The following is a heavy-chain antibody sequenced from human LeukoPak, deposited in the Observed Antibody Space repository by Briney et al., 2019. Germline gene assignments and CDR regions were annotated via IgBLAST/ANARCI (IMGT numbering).Heavy chain of an antibody. CDR2: IYYSGST. V-gene: IGHV4-59*01. CDR3: ARGDDWFDP. CDR1: GGPISSYY. Sequence: SETLSLTCTVSGGPISSYYWSWIGQPPGKGLEWIGYIYYSGSTNYNPSLKSRVTISVDTSKNQFSLKLSSVTAADTAVYYCARGDDWFDPWGQGTLVTVSS. J-gene: IGHJ5*02.